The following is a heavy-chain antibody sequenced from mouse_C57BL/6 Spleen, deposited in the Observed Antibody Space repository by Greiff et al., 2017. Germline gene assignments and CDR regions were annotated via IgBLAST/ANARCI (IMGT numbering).Heavy chain of an antibody. J-gene: IGHJ3*01. CDR2: IDPSDSYT. CDR1: GYTFTSYW. D-gene: IGHD2-4*01. Sequence: QVQLQQPGAELVMPGASVKLSCKASGYTFTSYWMHWVKQRPGQGLEWIGEIDPSDSYTNYNQKFKGKSTLTLDKASSTAYMQLSSLTSEDSAVYYCARRDYAYWGQGTLVTVSA. V-gene: IGHV1-69*01. CDR3: ARRDYAY.